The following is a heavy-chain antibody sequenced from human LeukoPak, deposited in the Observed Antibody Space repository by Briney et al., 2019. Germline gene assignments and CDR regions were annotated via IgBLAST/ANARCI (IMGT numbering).Heavy chain of an antibody. CDR1: GFTFRTYW. D-gene: IGHD1-26*01. J-gene: IGHJ3*01. CDR3: VRWKMELERNAFDF. Sequence: GGSLRLSCAASGFTFRTYWMSWIRQAPGNEPEWVADINQDGSEEYYLQSVQGRFTVSRDNAQNAVFLQMTYLRAGDTAVYYCVRWKMELERNAFDFWGQGTVVTVSS. V-gene: IGHV3-7*01. CDR2: INQDGSEE.